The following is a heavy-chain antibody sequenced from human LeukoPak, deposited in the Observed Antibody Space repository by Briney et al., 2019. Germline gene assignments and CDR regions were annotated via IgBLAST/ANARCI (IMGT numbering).Heavy chain of an antibody. CDR3: AREDGGFNY. CDR1: GGPISSGSYY. V-gene: IGHV4-61*02. Sequence: PSETLSLTCTVSGGPISSGSYYWSWIRQPAGKGLEWIGRIYTSGSTNYNPSLKSRVTISVDTSKNQFSLKLSSVTAADTAVYYCAREDGGFNYWGQGTLVTVSS. CDR2: IYTSGST. J-gene: IGHJ4*02.